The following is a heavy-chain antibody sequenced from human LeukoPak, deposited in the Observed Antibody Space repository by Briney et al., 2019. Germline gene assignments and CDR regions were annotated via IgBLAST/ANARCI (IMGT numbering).Heavy chain of an antibody. CDR3: ARGGRYSNSWPDY. J-gene: IGHJ4*02. V-gene: IGHV3-30*03. CDR2: ISYDGSNT. Sequence: PGGSLRLSGAASGFTFSSYGIHWVRQAPGKGLEWVAVISYDGSNTYYADSVKGRFTISRDNSKNTVYLQMNSLRAEDTALYYCARGGRYSNSWPDYWGQGTLVTVSS. CDR1: GFTFSSYG. D-gene: IGHD6-13*01.